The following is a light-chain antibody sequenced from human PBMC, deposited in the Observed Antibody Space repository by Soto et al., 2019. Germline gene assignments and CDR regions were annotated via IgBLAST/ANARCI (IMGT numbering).Light chain of an antibody. CDR3: QHYSTWLWT. CDR1: QSVSSK. Sequence: EIVMTQSPATLSVSPGERATLSCRASQSVSSKLAWYQQKPGQGPRLLIYGASTRATGIPARFSGSGPGTEFTLTISSLQSEDFAVYSCQHYSTWLWTFGQGTKVEIK. J-gene: IGKJ1*01. V-gene: IGKV3-15*01. CDR2: GAS.